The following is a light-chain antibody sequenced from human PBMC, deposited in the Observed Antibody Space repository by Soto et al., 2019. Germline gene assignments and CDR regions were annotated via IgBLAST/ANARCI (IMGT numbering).Light chain of an antibody. V-gene: IGKV1-5*01. CDR2: XAS. CDR1: QTISTW. Sequence: DIHVSQSPPTLSASVGYRFTITCRASQTISTWMAWYQQKPVKAPKLLXHXASTLQSGVASRFSGSGSGTEFTLIISGLQPDDSATYYCQQYTNTNNPWMFGQGTKVDIK. J-gene: IGKJ1*01. CDR3: QQYTNTNNPWM.